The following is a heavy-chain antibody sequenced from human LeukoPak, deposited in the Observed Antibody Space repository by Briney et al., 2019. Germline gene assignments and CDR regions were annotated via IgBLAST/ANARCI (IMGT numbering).Heavy chain of an antibody. V-gene: IGHV2-70*11. CDR3: ARYYYDILTGYYFDY. CDR1: GFSLSTSGMC. CDR2: IDWDDDK. Sequence: SGPALVKPTQTLTLTCTFSGFSLSTSGMCVSWIRQTPGKALEWLARIDWDDDKYYSTSLKTRLTISKDTCKNQVVLTMTNMDPVDTATYYCARYYYDILTGYYFDYWGQGTLVTVSS. J-gene: IGHJ4*02. D-gene: IGHD3-9*01.